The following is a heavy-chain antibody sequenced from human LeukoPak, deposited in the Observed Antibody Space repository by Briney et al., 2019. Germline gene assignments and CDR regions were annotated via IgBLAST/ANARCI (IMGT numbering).Heavy chain of an antibody. J-gene: IGHJ4*02. CDR3: AREGNYYDSSGYPDY. D-gene: IGHD3-22*01. CDR1: GFTVSSNY. V-gene: IGHV3-66*01. CDR2: IYSGGST. Sequence: PGGSLRLSCAASGFTVSSNYMSWVRQAPGKGLEWVSVIYSGGSTCYADSVKGRFTISRDNSKNTLYLQMNSLRAEDTAVYYCAREGNYYDSSGYPDYWGQGTLVTVSS.